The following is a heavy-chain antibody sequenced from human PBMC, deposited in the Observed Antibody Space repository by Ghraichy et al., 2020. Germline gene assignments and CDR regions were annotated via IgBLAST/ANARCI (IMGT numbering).Heavy chain of an antibody. D-gene: IGHD2-15*01. CDR1: GFTSKSYW. J-gene: IGHJ6*02. CDR3: TRDPGWYCGMAV. Sequence: GGSLRLSCAASGFTSKSYWMNWVRQAPGKGLEWVANIKLDGSEKYYVDSVRGRFTISRDNANNSLYLQMSSLRAEDTAVYYCTRDPGWYCGMAVWGQGTTVTVSS. V-gene: IGHV3-7*01. CDR2: IKLDGSEK.